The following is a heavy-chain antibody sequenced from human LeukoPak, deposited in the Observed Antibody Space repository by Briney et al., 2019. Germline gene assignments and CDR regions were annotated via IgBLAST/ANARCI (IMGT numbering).Heavy chain of an antibody. D-gene: IGHD3-3*01. CDR3: AKDRPPNRFTIFGVVTLYFDY. CDR1: GFTFDDYG. V-gene: IGHV3-20*04. CDR2: INWNGGST. Sequence: GGSLRLXCAASGFTFDDYGMSWGRQAPGKGLEWVSGINWNGGSTGYADSGKGRFTISRDNAKNSLYLQMNSLRAEDTALYYCAKDRPPNRFTIFGVVTLYFDYWGQGTLVTVSS. J-gene: IGHJ4*02.